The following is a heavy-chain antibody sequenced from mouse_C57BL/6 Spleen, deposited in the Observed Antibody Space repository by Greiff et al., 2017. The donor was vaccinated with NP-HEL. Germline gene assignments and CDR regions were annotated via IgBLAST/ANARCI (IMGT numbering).Heavy chain of an antibody. D-gene: IGHD3-2*02. CDR2: ISSGSSTI. Sequence: EVMLVESGGGLVKPGGSLKLSCAASRFTFSDYGMHWVRQAPEKGLEWVAYISSGSSTIYYADTVKGRFTISRDNAKNTLFLQMTSLRSEDTAMYYCARAQSYAMDYWGQGTSVTVSS. CDR1: RFTFSDYG. CDR3: ARAQSYAMDY. J-gene: IGHJ4*01. V-gene: IGHV5-17*01.